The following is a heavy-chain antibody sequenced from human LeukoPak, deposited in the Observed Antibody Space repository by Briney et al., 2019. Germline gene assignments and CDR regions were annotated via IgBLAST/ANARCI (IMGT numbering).Heavy chain of an antibody. CDR3: ARSRGLDAFDI. Sequence: ASVKVSCKASGYTFTGYYMHWVRQAPGQGLEWMGWMNPNSGNTGYAQKFQGRVTITRNTSISTAYMELSSLRSEDTAVYYCARSRGLDAFDIWGQGTMVTVSS. CDR2: MNPNSGNT. D-gene: IGHD3-10*01. CDR1: GYTFTGYY. J-gene: IGHJ3*02. V-gene: IGHV1-8*03.